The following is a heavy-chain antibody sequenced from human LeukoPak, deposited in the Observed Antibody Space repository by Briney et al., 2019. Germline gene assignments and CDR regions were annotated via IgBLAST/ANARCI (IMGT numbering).Heavy chain of an antibody. J-gene: IGHJ4*02. CDR3: ARAVAGTAPFDY. D-gene: IGHD6-19*01. V-gene: IGHV4-61*02. CDR1: GGSISSGSYY. CDR2: IYTSGST. Sequence: SETLSLTCTVCGGSISSGSYYWSWIRQPAGKGLEWIGRIYTSGSTNYNPSLKSRVTISVDTSKNQFSLKLSSVTAADTAVYYCARAVAGTAPFDYWGQGTLVTVSS.